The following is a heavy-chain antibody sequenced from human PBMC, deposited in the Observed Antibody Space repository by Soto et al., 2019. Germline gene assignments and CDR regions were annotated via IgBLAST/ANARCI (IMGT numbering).Heavy chain of an antibody. J-gene: IGHJ4*02. Sequence: QVQLVQSGAEVKKPGSSVMVSCKASGGTLNNYAINWVRQAPGQGLEWMGGILPVSAPPDYAQKFQGRDSITADHSTSTVYMELYRLKSDDTAVYFCETESNYDVSNSFWGQGTLVTVSS. CDR2: ILPVSAPP. V-gene: IGHV1-69*01. CDR3: ETESNYDVSNSF. D-gene: IGHD3-3*01. CDR1: GGTLNNYA.